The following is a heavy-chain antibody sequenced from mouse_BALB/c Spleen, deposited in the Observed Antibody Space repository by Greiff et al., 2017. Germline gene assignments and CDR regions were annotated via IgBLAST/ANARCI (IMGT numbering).Heavy chain of an antibody. J-gene: IGHJ4*01. Sequence: VMLVESGPGLVAPSQSLSITCTVSGFSLTSYDISWIRQPPGKGLEWLGVIWTGGGTNYNSAFMSRLSISKDNSKSQVFLKMNSLQTDDTAMYYCARDYYGMAMDYWGQGTSVTVSS. V-gene: IGHV2-9-2*01. D-gene: IGHD1-1*01. CDR3: ARDYYGMAMDY. CDR1: GFSLTSYD. CDR2: IWTGGGT.